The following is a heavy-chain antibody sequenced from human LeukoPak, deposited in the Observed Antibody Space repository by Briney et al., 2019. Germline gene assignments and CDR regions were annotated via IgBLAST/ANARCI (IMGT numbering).Heavy chain of an antibody. CDR1: GFTVSTNY. V-gene: IGHV3-53*04. CDR3: ARVGSGWYDFDY. CDR2: IYSGSSST. J-gene: IGHJ4*02. D-gene: IGHD6-19*01. Sequence: GGSLRLSCAASGFTVSTNYMSWVRQAPGKGLEWVSVIYSGSSSTYYTDSVKGRFTISRHNSKNTLYLQMNSLRAEDTAVYYCARVGSGWYDFDYWGQGTLVTVSS.